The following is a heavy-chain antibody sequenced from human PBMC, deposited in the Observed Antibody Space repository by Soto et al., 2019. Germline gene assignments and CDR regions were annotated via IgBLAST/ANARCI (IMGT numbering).Heavy chain of an antibody. CDR1: GYTFTSSY. J-gene: IGHJ4*02. V-gene: IGHV1-46*03. D-gene: IGHD3-10*01. CDR3: ARSLMEGDY. Sequence: QVQLIQSGAEVKKPGASVKVSCKASGYTFTSSYIHWVRQAPGQGLEWMAIINPNGGSTNYAQKFQDRVTRTRDTSTSTVYMELSSLESEDTAVYYCARSLMEGDYWGQGTLVTVSS. CDR2: INPNGGST.